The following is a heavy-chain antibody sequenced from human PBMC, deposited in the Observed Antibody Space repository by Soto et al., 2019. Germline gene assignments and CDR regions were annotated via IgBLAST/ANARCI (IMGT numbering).Heavy chain of an antibody. CDR3: AKAAEAIAPDGGFY. Sequence: GGSLRLSCAASGFTFSSYAMTWVRQAPGKGLEWLSGISGSGDFTYYADSVKGRFTISRDNSKNTLHLQMNSLRAEDTAVYFCAKAAEAIAPDGGFYWGQGTLVTVSS. CDR2: ISGSGDFT. V-gene: IGHV3-23*01. CDR1: GFTFSSYA. J-gene: IGHJ4*02. D-gene: IGHD3-16*01.